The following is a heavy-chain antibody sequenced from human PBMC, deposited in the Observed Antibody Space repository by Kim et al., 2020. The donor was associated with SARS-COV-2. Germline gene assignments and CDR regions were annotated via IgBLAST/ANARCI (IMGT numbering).Heavy chain of an antibody. D-gene: IGHD2-2*01. Sequence: AQRFQDRVTMTRNTSISTAYMELRSLRSEDTAVYYCARLIVVVPAVHFDYWGQGTLVTVSS. J-gene: IGHJ4*02. V-gene: IGHV1-8*01. CDR3: ARLIVVVPAVHFDY.